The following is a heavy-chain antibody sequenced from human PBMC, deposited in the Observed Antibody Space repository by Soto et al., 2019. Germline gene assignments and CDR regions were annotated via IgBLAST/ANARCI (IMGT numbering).Heavy chain of an antibody. CDR1: GGSISSSNYY. V-gene: IGHV4-39*01. CDR2: VYYNGFT. D-gene: IGHD3-3*01. CDR3: ARQDDFWSGSGHMDV. J-gene: IGHJ6*03. Sequence: QLQLQESGPGLVKPSETLSLTCTVSGGSISSSNYYWGWIRQPPGKGLEWIGFVYYNGFTYFSPSLKSRVTISKATSKNQFSLKLTSVPAADTAVYYCARQDDFWSGSGHMDVWGIGTTVTVSS.